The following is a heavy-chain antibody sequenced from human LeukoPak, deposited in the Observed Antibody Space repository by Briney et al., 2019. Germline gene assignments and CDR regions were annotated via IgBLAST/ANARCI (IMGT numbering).Heavy chain of an antibody. J-gene: IGHJ4*02. CDR1: GYTFTSYD. CDR3: ARDYYDSYDFWSGPLDY. Sequence: GASVKVSCKASGYTFTSYDINWVRQATGQGLEWMGGIIPIFGTANYAQKFQGRVTITADESTSTAYMELSSLRSEDTAVYYCARDYYDSYDFWSGPLDYWGQGTLVTVSS. D-gene: IGHD3-3*01. CDR2: IIPIFGTA. V-gene: IGHV1-69*13.